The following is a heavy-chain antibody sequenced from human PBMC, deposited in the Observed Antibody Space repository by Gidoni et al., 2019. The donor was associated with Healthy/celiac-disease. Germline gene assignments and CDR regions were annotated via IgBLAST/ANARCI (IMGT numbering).Heavy chain of an antibody. CDR2: IYYSGST. J-gene: IGHJ4*02. CDR1: GCSISSYY. Sequence: QVQLQESGPGLVKPSETLSLTCTVSGCSISSYYWSWIRQPPGKGLEWLWYIYYSGSTNYNPSLKSRVTISVDTSKNQFSLKLSSVTAADTAVYYCARGSEVRGVIYYFDYWGQGTLVTVSS. D-gene: IGHD3-10*01. V-gene: IGHV4-59*01. CDR3: ARGSEVRGVIYYFDY.